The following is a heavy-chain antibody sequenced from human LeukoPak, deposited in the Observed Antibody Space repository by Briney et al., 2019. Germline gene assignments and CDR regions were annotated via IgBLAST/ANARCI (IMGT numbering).Heavy chain of an antibody. CDR2: ISGSGAGT. CDR3: AKMVREFYTISYYFDY. D-gene: IGHD2-8*01. CDR1: GFTFSSYA. J-gene: IGHJ4*02. Sequence: GGSLRLSCAISGFTFSSYAMNWVRQAPGKGLEWVSGISGSGAGTYYADSVKGRFTISRDNSKNTLYLQMNSLRAEDTAVYYCAKMVREFYTISYYFDYWGQGTLGTVSS. V-gene: IGHV3-23*01.